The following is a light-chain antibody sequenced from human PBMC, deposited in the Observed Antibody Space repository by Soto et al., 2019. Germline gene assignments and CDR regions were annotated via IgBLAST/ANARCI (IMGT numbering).Light chain of an antibody. Sequence: DIQMTQSPSTLSASVGDRVTITCRASQSISTWLAWYQQKPGKAPKLLIYDASSLQSGVPSRFSGSGSETDFTLTINSLQPDDFATYYCRQYSTYPWTLGQGTKVDIK. CDR3: RQYSTYPWT. J-gene: IGKJ1*01. CDR2: DAS. CDR1: QSISTW. V-gene: IGKV1-5*01.